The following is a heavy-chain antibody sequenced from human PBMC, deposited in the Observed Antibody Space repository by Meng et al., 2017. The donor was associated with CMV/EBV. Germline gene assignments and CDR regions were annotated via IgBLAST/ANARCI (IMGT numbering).Heavy chain of an antibody. D-gene: IGHD3-10*01. J-gene: IGHJ4*02. CDR3: ARVAMVRGVITSYYFDY. V-gene: IGHV4-38-2*02. CDR2: IYHSGST. CDR1: GYSISSGYY. Sequence: SETLSLTCTVSGYSISSGYYWGWTRQPPGKGLEWIGSIYHSGSTYYNPSLKSRVTISVDTSKNQFSLKLSSVTAADTAVYYCARVAMVRGVITSYYFDYWGQGTLVTVSS.